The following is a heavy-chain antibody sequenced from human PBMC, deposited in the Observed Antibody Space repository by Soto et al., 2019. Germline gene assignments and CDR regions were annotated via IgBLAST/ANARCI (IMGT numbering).Heavy chain of an antibody. V-gene: IGHV4-39*01. CDR2: VYYGGST. Sequence: SETLSLTCTVSGGSISSSSYYWGWIRQPPGTGLERIGNVYYGGSTYYNPSLKSRVTISVETSKSQFSLKLSSVTAADTAVYYCAGGDYYHSSGYYFYYYTMDVWGQGTTVTVSS. CDR1: GGSISSSSYY. CDR3: AGGDYYHSSGYYFYYYTMDV. D-gene: IGHD3-22*01. J-gene: IGHJ6*02.